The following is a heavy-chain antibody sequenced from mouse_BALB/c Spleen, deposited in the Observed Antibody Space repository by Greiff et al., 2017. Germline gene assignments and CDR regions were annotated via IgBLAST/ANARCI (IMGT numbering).Heavy chain of an antibody. CDR3: ARRVRDYAMDY. CDR2: IYWDDDK. CDR1: GFSLSTSGMG. J-gene: IGHJ4*01. Sequence: QVTLKVSGPGILQPSQTLSLTCSFSGFSLSTSGMGVSWIRQPSGKGLEWLAHIYWDDDKRYNPSLKSRLTISKDTSSNQVFLKITSVDTADTATYYCARRVRDYAMDYWGQGTSVTVSS. D-gene: IGHD3-1*01. V-gene: IGHV8-12*01.